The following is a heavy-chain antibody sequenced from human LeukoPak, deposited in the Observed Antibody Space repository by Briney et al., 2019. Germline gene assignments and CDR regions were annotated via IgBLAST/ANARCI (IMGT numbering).Heavy chain of an antibody. CDR2: INPNSGGT. CDR1: GYTFTSYY. J-gene: IGHJ4*02. CDR3: ARIVDIVATKPIDY. D-gene: IGHD5-12*01. Sequence: GASVKVSCKASGYTFTSYYMHWVRQAPGQGLEWMGWINPNSGGTNYAQKFQGRVTMTRDTSISTAYMELSRLRSDDTAVYYCARIVDIVATKPIDYWGQGTLVTVSS. V-gene: IGHV1-2*02.